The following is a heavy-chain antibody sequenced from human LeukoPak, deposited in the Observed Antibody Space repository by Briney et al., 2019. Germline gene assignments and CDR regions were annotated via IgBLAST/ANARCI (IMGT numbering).Heavy chain of an antibody. D-gene: IGHD3/OR15-3a*01. Sequence: GESLKISCKGLGYSFSSYWNAWVRQRPGKGLEWMGIIYPGDSDTRSSPSFQGQVTISADKSISTAYLQWSSLKASDTAMYYCARHSRVGSTWTHFDYWGRGTLVTVSS. CDR2: IYPGDSDT. CDR3: ARHSRVGSTWTHFDY. V-gene: IGHV5-51*01. CDR1: GYSFSSYW. J-gene: IGHJ4*02.